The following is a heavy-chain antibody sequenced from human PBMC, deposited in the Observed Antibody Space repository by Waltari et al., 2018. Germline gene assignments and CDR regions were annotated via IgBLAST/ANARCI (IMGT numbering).Heavy chain of an antibody. CDR3: ASIAAAGMGHYFDY. J-gene: IGHJ4*02. CDR1: GGSISSSSYY. CDR2: IYYSGST. Sequence: QLQLQESGPGLVKPSETLSLTCTVSGGSISSSSYYWGWIRQPPGKGLEWIGSIYYSGSTYYNPSLKSRVTISVDTSKNQFSLKLSSVTAADTAVYFCASIAAAGMGHYFDYWGQGTLVTVSS. D-gene: IGHD6-13*01. V-gene: IGHV4-39*07.